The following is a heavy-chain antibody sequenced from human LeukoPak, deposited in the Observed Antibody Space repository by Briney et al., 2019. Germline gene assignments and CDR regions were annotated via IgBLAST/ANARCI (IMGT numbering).Heavy chain of an antibody. D-gene: IGHD6-19*01. CDR1: GGPISSYY. Sequence: SETLSLTCTVSGGPISSYYWSWIRQPPGKGLEWIGYIYYSGSTNYNPSLKSRVTISVDTSKNQFSLKLSSVTAADTAVYYCARGSSGWYGGKLWFDPWGQGTLVTVSS. V-gene: IGHV4-59*01. CDR3: ARGSSGWYGGKLWFDP. J-gene: IGHJ5*02. CDR2: IYYSGST.